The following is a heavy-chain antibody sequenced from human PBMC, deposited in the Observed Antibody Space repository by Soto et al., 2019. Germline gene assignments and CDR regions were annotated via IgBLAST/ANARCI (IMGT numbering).Heavy chain of an antibody. V-gene: IGHV3-30*18. CDR1: GFTFSSYG. Sequence: GGSLRLSCAASGFTFSSYGMHWVRQAPGKGLEWVAVISYDGSNKYYADSVKGRFTISRDNSKNTLYLQMNSLRAEDTAVYYCAKEPSGLFRLSGDQAYYMDVWGKGTTVTVSS. CDR2: ISYDGSNK. J-gene: IGHJ6*03. D-gene: IGHD7-27*01. CDR3: AKEPSGLFRLSGDQAYYMDV.